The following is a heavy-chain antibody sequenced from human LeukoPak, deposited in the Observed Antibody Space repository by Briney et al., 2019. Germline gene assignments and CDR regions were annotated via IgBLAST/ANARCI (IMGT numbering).Heavy chain of an antibody. J-gene: IGHJ4*02. CDR3: ARVGAFLLTPKGFDY. Sequence: SETLSLTCTVSGGSISSSSYYWGWIRQPPGKGLEWIGSMYSSGSTYYNPSLKSRVTISVDTSKNQFSLKLSSVTAADTAVYYCARVGAFLLTPKGFDYWGQGTLVTVSS. D-gene: IGHD1-26*01. CDR2: MYSSGST. CDR1: GGSISSSSYY. V-gene: IGHV4-39*07.